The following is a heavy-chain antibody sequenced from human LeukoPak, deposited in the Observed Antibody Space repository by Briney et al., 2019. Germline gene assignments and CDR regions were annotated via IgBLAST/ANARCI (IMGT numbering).Heavy chain of an antibody. V-gene: IGHV3-74*01. CDR3: ARALDY. Sequence: GGSLRLSRAASGFTFSSSWMHRVRQVPGKGLVWVARINSDGSSTRDADSVKGRFTISRDNAKNTLYLQMNSLRAEDTAVYYCARALDYWGQGTLVTVSS. CDR1: GFTFSSSW. CDR2: INSDGSST. J-gene: IGHJ4*02.